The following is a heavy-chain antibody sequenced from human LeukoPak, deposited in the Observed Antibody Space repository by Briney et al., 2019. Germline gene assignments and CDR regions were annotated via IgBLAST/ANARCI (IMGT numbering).Heavy chain of an antibody. V-gene: IGHV1-46*01. D-gene: IGHD3-22*01. CDR2: INPSGGST. CDR3: ARLYPSVYDSSGSHAFDI. Sequence: ASVTVSCKASGYTFTSYYMHWVRQAPGQGLEWMGIINPSGGSTSYAQNFQGRVTMTRDTSTSTVYMELSGLRSEDTAVYYCARLYPSVYDSSGSHAFDIWGQGTMVTVSA. CDR1: GYTFTSYY. J-gene: IGHJ3*02.